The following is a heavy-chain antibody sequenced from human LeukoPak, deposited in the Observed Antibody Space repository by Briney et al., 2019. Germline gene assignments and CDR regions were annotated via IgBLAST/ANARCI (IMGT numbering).Heavy chain of an antibody. V-gene: IGHV1-24*01. J-gene: IGHJ4*02. CDR1: GYTLTELS. D-gene: IGHD5-18*01. Sequence: GSVKVSCKVSGYTLTELSMHWVRQAPGKGLEWMGGFDPEDGETIYAQKFQGRVTMTEDTSTDTACMELSSLRSEDTAVYYCATGYRGYSYGHDYWGQGTLVTVAS. CDR3: ATGYRGYSYGHDY. CDR2: FDPEDGET.